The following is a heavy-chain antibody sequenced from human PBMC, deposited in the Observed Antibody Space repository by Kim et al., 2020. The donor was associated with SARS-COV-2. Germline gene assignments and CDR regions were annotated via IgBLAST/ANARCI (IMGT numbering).Heavy chain of an antibody. CDR3: ARALSGSLDY. V-gene: IGHV3-33*01. J-gene: IGHJ4*02. Sequence: KYYADSVKGRFTISRDNSKNTLYLQMNSLRAEDTAVYYCARALSGSLDYWGQGTLVTVSS. D-gene: IGHD1-26*01. CDR2: K.